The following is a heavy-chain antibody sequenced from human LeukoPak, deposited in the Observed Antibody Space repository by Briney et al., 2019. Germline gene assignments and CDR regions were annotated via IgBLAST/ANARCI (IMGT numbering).Heavy chain of an antibody. Sequence: PSETLSLTCTVSGGSISSGGYYWSWIRQHPGKGLEWIGYIYYSGSTYYNPSLKSRVTISVDTSKNQFSLKLSSVTAADTAVYYCARDMGAETYYYGPGGFDYWGQGTLVTVSS. CDR3: ARDMGAETYYYGPGGFDY. CDR1: GGSISSGGYY. J-gene: IGHJ4*02. CDR2: IYYSGST. V-gene: IGHV4-31*03. D-gene: IGHD3-10*01.